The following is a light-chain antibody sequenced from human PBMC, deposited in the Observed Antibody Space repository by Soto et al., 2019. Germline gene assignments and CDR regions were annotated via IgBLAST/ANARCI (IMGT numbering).Light chain of an antibody. V-gene: IGLV3-21*01. Sequence: SYELTQPPSVSVAPGKTASITCVGHNIGSKTVHWYQQKPGQAPTLVIFYDRDRPSGIPERISGSNSGNTATLTNTRVEAGDEADYYCQLWDSGSAHRVFGGGTKVTVL. CDR2: YDR. CDR1: NIGSKT. CDR3: QLWDSGSAHRV. J-gene: IGLJ3*02.